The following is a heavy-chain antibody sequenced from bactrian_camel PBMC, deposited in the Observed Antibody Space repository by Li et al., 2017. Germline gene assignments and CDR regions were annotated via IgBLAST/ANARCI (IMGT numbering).Heavy chain of an antibody. Sequence: VQLVESGGGSVRPGGSLRLSCAASGFAFNWNDMMWVRQAPGKGLEWLAGIKGDGSRTIYANSVKGRFTISRDNAKRTLYLQMNSLKPEDTAVYYCVRKVQDYGATWWVDYWGQGTQVTVS. CDR1: GFAFNWND. CDR3: VRKVQDYGATWWVDY. V-gene: IGHV3S40*01. D-gene: IGHD5*01. CDR2: IKGDGSRT. J-gene: IGHJ4*01.